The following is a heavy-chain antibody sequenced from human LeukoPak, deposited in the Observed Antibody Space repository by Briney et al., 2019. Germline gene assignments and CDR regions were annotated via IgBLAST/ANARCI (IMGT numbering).Heavy chain of an antibody. V-gene: IGHV5-51*01. CDR3: ARGYCSGGFCFDY. J-gene: IGHJ4*02. Sequence: GESLKISCKGFGYSFTIYWIGWVRQMPGKGLEWMGIIYPGDSDTRYSPSFQGQVTISADKSISTAYLQWSSLKASDTAMYYCARGYCSGGFCFDYWGQGTLVTVSS. CDR2: IYPGDSDT. CDR1: GYSFTIYW. D-gene: IGHD2-15*01.